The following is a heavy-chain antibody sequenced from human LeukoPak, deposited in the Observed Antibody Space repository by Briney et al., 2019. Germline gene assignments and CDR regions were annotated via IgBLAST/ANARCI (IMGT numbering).Heavy chain of an antibody. D-gene: IGHD3-22*01. Sequence: PGGSLRLSCAASGFTFDDYAMHWVRQAPGKGLEWVSGISWNSGSIGYADSVKGRFTISRDNSKNTLYLQMNSLRAEDTAVYYCAPPPMRLLADYWGQGTLVTVSS. CDR3: APPPMRLLADY. CDR1: GFTFDDYA. CDR2: ISWNSGSI. J-gene: IGHJ4*02. V-gene: IGHV3-9*01.